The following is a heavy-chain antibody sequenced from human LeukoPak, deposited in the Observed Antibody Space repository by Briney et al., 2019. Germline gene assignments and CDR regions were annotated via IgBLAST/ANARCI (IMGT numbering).Heavy chain of an antibody. CDR2: MNPNSGNT. D-gene: IGHD2-15*01. J-gene: IGHJ4*02. V-gene: IGHV1-8*03. CDR3: ARGNEQPYSWDFDY. CDR1: GYTFTSYD. Sequence: ASVKVSCKASGYTFTSYDINWVRQATGQGLEWMGWMNPNSGNTGYAQKFQGRVTITRNTSISTAYMELSSLRSEDTAVYYCARGNEQPYSWDFDYWGQGTLVTVSS.